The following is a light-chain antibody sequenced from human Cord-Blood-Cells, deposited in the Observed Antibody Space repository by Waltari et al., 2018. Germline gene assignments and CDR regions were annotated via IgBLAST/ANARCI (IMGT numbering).Light chain of an antibody. CDR1: SSDVGGYNY. J-gene: IGLJ3*02. CDR2: HVS. CDR3: SSYTSSSTLV. Sequence: QSALTQPASVSGSPGPSITISCTGTSSDVGGYNYVSWYQQHPGKAPKLIIYHVSKRPSGVSNRFSGSKSGNTASLTISGLQAEYEADYYCSSYTSSSTLVFGGGTKLTVL. V-gene: IGLV2-14*01.